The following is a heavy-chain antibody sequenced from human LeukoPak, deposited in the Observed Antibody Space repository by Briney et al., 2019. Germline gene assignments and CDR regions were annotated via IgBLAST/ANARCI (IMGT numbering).Heavy chain of an antibody. Sequence: ASVKVSCKASGYTFTGYYMHWVRQAPGQGLEWMGWINPNSGGTNYAQKLQGRVTMTADTSTSTAYMELRSLRSDDTAVYYCARRVYGSGKNDKGNWFDPWGQGTLVTVSS. V-gene: IGHV1-2*02. CDR3: ARRVYGSGKNDKGNWFDP. J-gene: IGHJ5*02. CDR2: INPNSGGT. CDR1: GYTFTGYY. D-gene: IGHD3-10*01.